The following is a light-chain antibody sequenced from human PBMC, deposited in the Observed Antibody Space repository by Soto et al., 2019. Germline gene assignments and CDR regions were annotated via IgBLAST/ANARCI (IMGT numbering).Light chain of an antibody. CDR3: QQRSNWPPGLT. J-gene: IGKJ4*01. CDR2: EAS. V-gene: IGKV3-11*01. CDR1: QSVSSY. Sequence: EIVLTQSPATLSLSPGERATLSCRASQSVSSYLAWYQQKPGQAPRLLIYEASNRATGIPARFSGSGSGTDFTLTISSLRPEDFAVYYCQQRSNWPPGLTFGGGTKVEIK.